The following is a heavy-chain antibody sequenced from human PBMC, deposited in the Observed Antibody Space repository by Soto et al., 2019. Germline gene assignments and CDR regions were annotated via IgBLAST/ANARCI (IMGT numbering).Heavy chain of an antibody. CDR3: ARVHEQWLFLDYYGMDV. Sequence: QVQLMESGGGVVQPGRSLRLSCAASGFTFSSYAMHWVRQAPGKGLEWVAVISYDGSNKYYADSVKGRFTISRDNSKNTLYLQMNSLRAEDTAVYYCARVHEQWLFLDYYGMDVWGQGTTVTVSS. CDR1: GFTFSSYA. V-gene: IGHV3-30-3*01. J-gene: IGHJ6*02. D-gene: IGHD6-19*01. CDR2: ISYDGSNK.